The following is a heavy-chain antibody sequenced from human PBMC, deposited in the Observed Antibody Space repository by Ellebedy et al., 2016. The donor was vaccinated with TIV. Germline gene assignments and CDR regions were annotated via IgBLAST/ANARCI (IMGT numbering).Heavy chain of an antibody. CDR1: GYNFNSHW. D-gene: IGHD3-10*01. J-gene: IGHJ6*02. CDR2: IDPSDSYT. CDR3: ARRGITMIRGVIRGMDV. V-gene: IGHV5-10-1*04. Sequence: GESLKISXQGSGYNFNSHWITWVRQMSGKGLEWMGRIDPSDSYTTYSPSFEGQVTMSADKSISTAYLEWRSLKASDTAVYYCARRGITMIRGVIRGMDVWGQGTTVIVSS.